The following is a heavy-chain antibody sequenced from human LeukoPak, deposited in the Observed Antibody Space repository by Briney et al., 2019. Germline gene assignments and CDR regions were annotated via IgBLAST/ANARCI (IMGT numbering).Heavy chain of an antibody. J-gene: IGHJ2*01. Sequence: GGSLRLSCAGAAFTFSSYRVNWVRQASGKGLEWVSSISGSSSDIYYADSVKGRFTISRDNAKNSLYLQMNSLRAEDTALYHCAKNWGSFSWYFDLWGRGTLVTVSS. V-gene: IGHV3-21*04. CDR3: AKNWGSFSWYFDL. CDR2: ISGSSSDI. D-gene: IGHD7-27*01. CDR1: AFTFSSYR.